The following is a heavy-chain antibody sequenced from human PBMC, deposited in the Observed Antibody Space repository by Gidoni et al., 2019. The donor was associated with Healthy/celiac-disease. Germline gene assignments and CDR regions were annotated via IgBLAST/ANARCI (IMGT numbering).Heavy chain of an antibody. CDR2: TYYRSKWYN. J-gene: IGHJ5*02. Sequence: QVQLQQSGPGLVKPSQTLSLTCAISGDSVSSNSAAWNWIRQSPSRGLEWLGRTYYRSKWYNDYAVSVKSRITINPDTSKNQFSLQLNSVTPEDTAVYYCARDFPYCSGGSCYLLGFDPWGQGTLVTVSS. D-gene: IGHD2-15*01. CDR3: ARDFPYCSGGSCYLLGFDP. CDR1: GDSVSSNSAA. V-gene: IGHV6-1*01.